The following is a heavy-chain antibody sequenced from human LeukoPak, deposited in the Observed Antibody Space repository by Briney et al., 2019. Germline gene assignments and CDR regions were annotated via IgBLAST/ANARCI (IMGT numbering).Heavy chain of an antibody. V-gene: IGHV3-21*01. D-gene: IGHD3-16*01. Sequence: GGSLRLSCAASGFIFSSYNMNWVRQAPGKGLEWVSFISSSSSYIYYADSVKGRFTISRDNAKNSLYLQMNSLRAEDTAVYYCASIMTNWFDPWGQGTLVTVSS. CDR3: ASIMTNWFDP. CDR1: GFIFSSYN. CDR2: ISSSSSYI. J-gene: IGHJ5*02.